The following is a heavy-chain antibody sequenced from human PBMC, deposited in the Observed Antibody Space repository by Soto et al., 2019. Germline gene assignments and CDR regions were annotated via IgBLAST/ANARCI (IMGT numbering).Heavy chain of an antibody. CDR2: ISTHSGNT. CDR3: ASSRDWGSGSYFDH. V-gene: IGHV1-18*01. Sequence: QVHLMQSGAEVRKPGASVKVSCKASGYTSARYGVTWVRQAPGQGLEWLGWISTHSGNTNYAQKLQGRISVTIDRSTSTAYMELRSLTSDDTAIYYCASSRDWGSGSYFDHWGQGTLVSVSS. CDR1: GYTSARYG. J-gene: IGHJ4*02. D-gene: IGHD1-26*01.